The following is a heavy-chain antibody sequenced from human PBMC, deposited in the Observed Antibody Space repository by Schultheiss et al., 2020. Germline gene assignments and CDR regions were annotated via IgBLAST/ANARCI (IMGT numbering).Heavy chain of an antibody. Sequence: GGSLRLSCAASGFTFSSYAMHWVRQAPGKGLEWVAVISYDGSNKYYADSVKGRFTISRDNSKNTLYLQMNSLRAEDTAVYYCAKDLGCGGDCYAFDIWGQGTLVTVSS. D-gene: IGHD2-21*01. CDR3: AKDLGCGGDCYAFDI. J-gene: IGHJ4*02. CDR2: ISYDGSNK. V-gene: IGHV3-30-3*01. CDR1: GFTFSSYA.